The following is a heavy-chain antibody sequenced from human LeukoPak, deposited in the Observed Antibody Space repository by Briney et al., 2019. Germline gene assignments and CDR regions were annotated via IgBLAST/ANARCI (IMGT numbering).Heavy chain of an antibody. V-gene: IGHV3-7*03. J-gene: IGHJ6*04. CDR3: AGGLRTAYPHYYYGVDV. Sequence: GGSLRLSCTASGFTFSRYWMTWVRQAPGKGLECVANIEQDGSEKYYVDSVKGRFTISRDNAKNSLCLQMNSLRAEDTAVYYCAGGLRTAYPHYYYGVDVWGKGTTVTVSS. D-gene: IGHD2-21*02. CDR2: IEQDGSEK. CDR1: GFTFSRYW.